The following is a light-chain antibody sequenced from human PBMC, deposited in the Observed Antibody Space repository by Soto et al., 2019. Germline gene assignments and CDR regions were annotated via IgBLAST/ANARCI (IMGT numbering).Light chain of an antibody. CDR3: LQRCNSPVT. Sequence: EIVLTQSPDTLSLSPGERAIFSCRTSQSIGSTLAWYQHKPGQAPRLLIYDASKRATGIPARFSCSGSGTDFTLTLFSLDPEDSSVYFCLQRCNSPVTFGPGTTVDIQ. J-gene: IGKJ3*01. V-gene: IGKV3-11*01. CDR2: DAS. CDR1: QSIGST.